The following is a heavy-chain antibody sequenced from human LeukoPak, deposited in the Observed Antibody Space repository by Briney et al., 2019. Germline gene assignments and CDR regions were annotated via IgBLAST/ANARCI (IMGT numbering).Heavy chain of an antibody. Sequence: GGSLRLSCAASGFTFSDAWLTWVRQAPGKGLKWVGRIKSRTEGGTSDYAAPVKGRFTISRDESENTLYLQMNSLRGEDTAVYYCTGITAAFDYWGQGTLVTVSS. J-gene: IGHJ4*02. CDR1: GFTFSDAW. CDR2: IKSRTEGGTS. D-gene: IGHD6-13*01. CDR3: TGITAAFDY. V-gene: IGHV3-15*01.